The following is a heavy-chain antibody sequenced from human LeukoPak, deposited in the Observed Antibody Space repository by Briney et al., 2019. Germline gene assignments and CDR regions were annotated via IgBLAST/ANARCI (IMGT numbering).Heavy chain of an antibody. J-gene: IGHJ4*02. Sequence: PSETLSLTCTVSGGSLSNDYWSWIRQPPGKGLEWIGYIYYSGSINYNPSLKSRVTISVDMSKNQFSLQLSSVTAADTAVYYCARQSRDGDYIAKLFDYWGQGTLVTVSS. CDR1: GGSLSNDY. CDR3: ARQSRDGDYIAKLFDY. D-gene: IGHD4-17*01. CDR2: IYYSGSI. V-gene: IGHV4-59*08.